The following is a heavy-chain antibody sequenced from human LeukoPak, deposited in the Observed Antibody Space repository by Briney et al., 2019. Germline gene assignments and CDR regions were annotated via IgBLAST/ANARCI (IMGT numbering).Heavy chain of an antibody. CDR2: INGDGSST. CDR1: GLTFSDYW. CDR3: ARDMYSMSSARGAY. V-gene: IGHV3-74*01. D-gene: IGHD3-10*01. Sequence: PGGSLRLSCAASGLTFSDYWMHWVRQAPGKGLVWVARINGDGSSTTYVESVRGRFTISRDNAKKTLYLQMNSLRAEDAAVYYCARDMYSMSSARGAYWGQGTLVTVSS. J-gene: IGHJ4*02.